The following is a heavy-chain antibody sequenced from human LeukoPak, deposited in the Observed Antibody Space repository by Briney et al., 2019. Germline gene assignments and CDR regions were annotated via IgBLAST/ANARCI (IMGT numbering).Heavy chain of an antibody. CDR3: AKDSGSSGWYVSYGMDV. CDR2: ISWNSGSI. J-gene: IGHJ6*02. CDR1: GFTFDDYA. V-gene: IGHV3-9*01. D-gene: IGHD6-19*01. Sequence: GRSLRLSCAASGFTFDDYAMHWVRRAPGKGLEWVSGISWNSGSIGYADSVKGRFTISRDNAKNSLYLQMNSLRAEDTALYYCAKDSGSSGWYVSYGMDVWGQGTTVTVSS.